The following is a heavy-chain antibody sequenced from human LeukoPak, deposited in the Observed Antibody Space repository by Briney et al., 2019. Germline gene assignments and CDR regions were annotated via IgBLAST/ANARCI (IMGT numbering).Heavy chain of an antibody. Sequence: GGSLRLSCAASGFTFDDYAMHWVRQAPGKGLEWVSLISGDGGSTYYADSVKGRFTISRDNSKNSLYLQMNSLRTEDTALYYCAKDTYSSSTVGPDITSPPDYWGQGTLVTVSS. V-gene: IGHV3-43*02. CDR3: AKDTYSSSTVGPDITSPPDY. CDR1: GFTFDDYA. J-gene: IGHJ4*02. D-gene: IGHD6-6*01. CDR2: ISGDGGST.